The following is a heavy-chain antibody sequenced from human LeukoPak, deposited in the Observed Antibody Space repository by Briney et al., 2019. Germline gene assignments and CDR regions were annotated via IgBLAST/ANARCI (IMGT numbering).Heavy chain of an antibody. D-gene: IGHD2-15*01. CDR3: ARGAGEYSHPYDY. J-gene: IGHJ4*02. CDR2: IYSGGST. CDR1: GFTVSSNY. V-gene: IGHV3-53*01. Sequence: GGSLRLSCAASGFTVSSNYMSWVRPAPGKGLEWVSVIYSGGSTYYADSVKGRFTISRDNSKNTLYLQMNSLRAEDTAIYYCARGAGEYSHPYDYWGQGTLVTVAS.